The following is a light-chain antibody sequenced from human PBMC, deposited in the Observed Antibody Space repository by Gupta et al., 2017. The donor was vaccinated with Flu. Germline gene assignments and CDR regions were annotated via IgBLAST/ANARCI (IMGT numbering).Light chain of an antibody. V-gene: IGKV1-5*03. CDR2: KAS. Sequence: DIQMTQSPSTLSASVGDRVTITCRASQNIGLWLAWYQQKEGKPPNLLIYKASREENGVPSRFSGSGSGTEFILTISGRQPDDSATYYCQNENSSSRTFGQGTKVEVK. J-gene: IGKJ1*01. CDR1: QNIGLW. CDR3: QNENSSSRT.